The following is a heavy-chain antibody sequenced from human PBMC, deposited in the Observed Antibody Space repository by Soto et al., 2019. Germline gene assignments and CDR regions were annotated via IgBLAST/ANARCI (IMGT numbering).Heavy chain of an antibody. CDR1: GFTFTSSA. CDR3: ARHGTMITVGATITFDI. D-gene: IGHD1-26*01. V-gene: IGHV1-58*02. Sequence: ASVKVSCKASGFTFTSSAMQWVRQARGQRLEWIGWIVVGSGNTNYAQKFQERVTITRDMSTSTAYMELSSLKASDTAMYYFARHGTMITVGATITFDIWGQGTMVTVSS. CDR2: IVVGSGNT. J-gene: IGHJ3*02.